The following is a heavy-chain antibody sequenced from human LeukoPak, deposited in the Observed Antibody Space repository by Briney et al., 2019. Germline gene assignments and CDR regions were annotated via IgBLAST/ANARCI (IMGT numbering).Heavy chain of an antibody. CDR2: IIPIFGTA. CDR3: ARDHGWNDMLGAANHYGMDV. V-gene: IGHV1-69*01. Sequence: ASVKVSCKASGGTFISYAISWVRRAPGQGLEWMGGIIPIFGTANYAQKFQGRVTITADESTSTAYMELSSLRSEDTAVYYCARDHGWNDMLGAANHYGMDVWGKGTTVTVSS. CDR1: GGTFISYA. D-gene: IGHD1-1*01. J-gene: IGHJ6*04.